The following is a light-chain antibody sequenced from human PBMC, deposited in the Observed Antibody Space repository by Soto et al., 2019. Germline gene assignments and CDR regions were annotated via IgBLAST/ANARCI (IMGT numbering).Light chain of an antibody. CDR3: SSYTSSSIRV. Sequence: QSVLTQPASVSGSPGQSITISCTGTSSDVGGYNYVSWYQQHPGKAPKLMIYEVSNRPSGVSNRFSGSKSDNTASLTISGLQAEDEADYYCSSYTSSSIRVFGTGTKLTVL. CDR2: EVS. J-gene: IGLJ1*01. V-gene: IGLV2-14*01. CDR1: SSDVGGYNY.